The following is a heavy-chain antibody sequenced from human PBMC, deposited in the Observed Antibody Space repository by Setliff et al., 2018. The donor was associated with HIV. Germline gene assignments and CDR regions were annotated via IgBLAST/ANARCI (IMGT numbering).Heavy chain of an antibody. CDR3: ARGTTLNVVPDAFDI. CDR2: IYYSGST. V-gene: IGHV4-30-4*08. Sequence: PSETLSLTCTVSGGSISSGDYYWSWIRQPPGKGLEWIGYIYYSGSTYYNPSLKSRVTISVDTSKNQISLRLNSLTAADTAVYYCARGTTLNVVPDAFDIRGQGTMVTVSS. J-gene: IGHJ3*02. CDR1: GGSISSGDYY. D-gene: IGHD4-17*01.